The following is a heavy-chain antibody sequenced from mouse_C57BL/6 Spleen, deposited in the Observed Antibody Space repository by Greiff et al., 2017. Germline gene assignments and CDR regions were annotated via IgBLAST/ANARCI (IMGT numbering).Heavy chain of an antibody. CDR1: GFSLTSYG. Sequence: VQLQESGPGLVAPSQSLSITCTVSGFSLTSYGVDWVRQSPGKGLEWLGVIWGVGRTNYNSALQSRLSISKDHSKSQVFLKMNGLQTDDTAMYYCARSYYGSTTESMDYWGQGTSVTVSS. CDR2: IWGVGRT. D-gene: IGHD1-1*01. V-gene: IGHV2-6*01. J-gene: IGHJ4*01. CDR3: ARSYYGSTTESMDY.